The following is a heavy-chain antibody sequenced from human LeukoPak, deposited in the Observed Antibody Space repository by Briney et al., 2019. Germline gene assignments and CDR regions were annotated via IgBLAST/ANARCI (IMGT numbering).Heavy chain of an antibody. V-gene: IGHV3-23*01. CDR3: AEVESSYCRI. CDR2: IGGSGSTT. D-gene: IGHD3-10*01. CDR1: GLTFGNYG. Sequence: PGGSLRLSCVASGLTFGNYGMNWVRQAPRKGLEWVSSIGGSGSTTYYADSVRGRFTISRDNSKNSMYLQMSSLRAEDTAIYYCAEVESSYCRIWGQGTLVTVSS. J-gene: IGHJ4*02.